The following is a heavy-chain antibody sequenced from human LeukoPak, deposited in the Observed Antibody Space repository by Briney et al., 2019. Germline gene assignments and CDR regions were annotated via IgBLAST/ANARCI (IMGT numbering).Heavy chain of an antibody. D-gene: IGHD2-15*01. CDR1: GYSFTSYW. CDR3: ARRAKSYCSGGSCYLDY. CDR2: IDPSDSYT. V-gene: IGHV5-10-1*01. J-gene: IGHJ4*02. Sequence: GESLKISCKGSGYSFTSYWISWVRQMPGKGLEWMGRIDPSDSYTNYSPSFQGHVTISADKSISTAYLQWSGLKASDTAMYYCARRAKSYCSGGSCYLDYWGQGTLVTVSS.